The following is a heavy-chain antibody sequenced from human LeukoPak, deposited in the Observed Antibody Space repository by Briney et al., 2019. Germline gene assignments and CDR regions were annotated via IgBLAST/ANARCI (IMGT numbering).Heavy chain of an antibody. Sequence: SVKVSCKASGGTFSNDAISWVRQAPGQGLEWMGGIIPIFGTANYAQKFQGRVTITTDESTSTAYMELSSLRSEDTAVYYCARDRSPIVVVPAAPGRAFDIWGQGTMVTVSS. D-gene: IGHD2-2*01. CDR2: IIPIFGTA. CDR1: GGTFSNDA. CDR3: ARDRSPIVVVPAAPGRAFDI. J-gene: IGHJ3*02. V-gene: IGHV1-69*05.